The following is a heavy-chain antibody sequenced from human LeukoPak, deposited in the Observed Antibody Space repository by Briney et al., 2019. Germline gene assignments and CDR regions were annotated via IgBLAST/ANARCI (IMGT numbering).Heavy chain of an antibody. CDR3: AVAYSYSSGWYN. D-gene: IGHD6-19*01. V-gene: IGHV1-69*13. J-gene: IGHJ4*02. Sequence: SVKVSCKASGGTFSSYAISWVRQAPGQGLEWMGGIIPIFGTANYAQKFQGRVTITADESTCTAYMELSSLRSEDTAVYYCAVAYSYSSGWYNWGQGTLVTVSS. CDR1: GGTFSSYA. CDR2: IIPIFGTA.